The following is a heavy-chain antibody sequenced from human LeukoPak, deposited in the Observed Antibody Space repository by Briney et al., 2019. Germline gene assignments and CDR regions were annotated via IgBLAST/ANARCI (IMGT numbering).Heavy chain of an antibody. CDR1: GYTFTGYY. V-gene: IGHV1-2*02. Sequence: GGSVKVSCKASGYTFTGYYMHWVRQAPGQGLEWMGWINPNSGDTNYAQKFEGRGTMTRDTSINTAYMELSRLRTDDTAVYYCAKNPYEYYFDYWGQGTLVTVSS. D-gene: IGHD5-12*01. CDR2: INPNSGDT. J-gene: IGHJ4*02. CDR3: AKNPYEYYFDY.